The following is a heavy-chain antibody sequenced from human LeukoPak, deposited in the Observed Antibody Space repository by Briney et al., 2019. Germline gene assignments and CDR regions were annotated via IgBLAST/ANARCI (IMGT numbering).Heavy chain of an antibody. CDR2: IWYDGTNK. J-gene: IGHJ6*02. D-gene: IGHD6-25*01. CDR3: ARVAATVGTYYYYGMDV. Sequence: GGSLRLSCAASGFNFIRYAMEWVRQTPGKGLECVALIWYDGTNKYYADSVRGRFSISRDNSKNTLYLQINSLRAEDTAVYYCARVAATVGTYYYYGMDVWGQGTTVTVSS. CDR1: GFNFIRYA. V-gene: IGHV3-33*01.